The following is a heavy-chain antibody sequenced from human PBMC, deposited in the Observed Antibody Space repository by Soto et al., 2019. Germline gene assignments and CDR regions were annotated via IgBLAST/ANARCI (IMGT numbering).Heavy chain of an antibody. D-gene: IGHD3-10*01. Sequence: QVQLQESGPGLVKPSQTLSLTCTVSGGSISSGVYYWNWLRQHPGKGLGWIGYSYDSGSTYYNPSHKSQVTFSVDTSANQFSLKLSAVTAADTAVYYCARDCWDGLPYGLDGWGQGTTVTVCS. CDR1: GGSISSGVYY. CDR2: SYDSGST. V-gene: IGHV4-31*01. J-gene: IGHJ6*02. CDR3: ARDCWDGLPYGLDG.